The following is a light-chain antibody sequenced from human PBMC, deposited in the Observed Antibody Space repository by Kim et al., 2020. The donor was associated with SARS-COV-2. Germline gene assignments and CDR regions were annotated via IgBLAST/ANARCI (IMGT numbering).Light chain of an antibody. J-gene: IGLJ1*01. CDR3: QVWDSSSDQYV. CDR1: SLGSES. Sequence: APGTTARITGWGNSLGSESVHWYQQMPGQAPVVVIHHDTDRPSGIPERFSGSKSGNTATLIISRVEAGDEADYYCQVWDSSSDQYVFGAGTKVTVL. V-gene: IGLV3-21*04. CDR2: HDT.